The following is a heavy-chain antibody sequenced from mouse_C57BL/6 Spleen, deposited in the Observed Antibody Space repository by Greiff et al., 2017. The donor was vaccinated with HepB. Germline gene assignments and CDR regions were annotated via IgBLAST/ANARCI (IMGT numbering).Heavy chain of an antibody. Sequence: VQLQQPGAELVKPGASVKLSCKASGYTLTSYWMHWVKQRPGRGLEWIGRIDPNSGGTKYNEKFKSKATLTVDKPYSTAYMQLSSLTSEDSAVYYCAVYYDYDENYFDYWGQGTTLTVSS. J-gene: IGHJ2*01. D-gene: IGHD2-4*01. V-gene: IGHV1-72*01. CDR2: IDPNSGGT. CDR1: GYTLTSYW. CDR3: AVYYDYDENYFDY.